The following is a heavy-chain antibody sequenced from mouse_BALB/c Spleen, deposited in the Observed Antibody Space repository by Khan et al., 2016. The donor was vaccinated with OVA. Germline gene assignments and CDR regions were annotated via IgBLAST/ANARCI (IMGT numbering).Heavy chain of an antibody. V-gene: IGHV5-6*01. D-gene: IGHD1-1*01. CDR3: TRLAYYYDSEGFAY. J-gene: IGHJ3*01. CDR1: GFTFSTYG. CDR2: VSTGGSYT. Sequence: DVHLVESGGDLVKPGGSLKLSCAASGFTFSTYGMSWVRQAPDKRLEWVATVSTGGSYTYYPDSVKGRFTISRENAKNTLYLKMRGLRSEDTALFYCTRLAYYYDSEGFAYWGQGTLVTVSA.